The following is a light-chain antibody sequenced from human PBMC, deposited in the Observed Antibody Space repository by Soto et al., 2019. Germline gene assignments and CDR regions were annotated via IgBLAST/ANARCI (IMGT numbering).Light chain of an antibody. Sequence: DIVMTQSPDSLAVSLGERTTINCRSSQSVLHRSKRKNYLAWYQQKAGQPPKLLISWASTRESGVPDRSSGSGSGTDFTLTISSLQAEDVATYYCQQYYSGRTFGQGTKVEI. J-gene: IGKJ1*01. CDR3: QQYYSGRT. CDR2: WAS. CDR1: QSVLHRSKRKNY. V-gene: IGKV4-1*01.